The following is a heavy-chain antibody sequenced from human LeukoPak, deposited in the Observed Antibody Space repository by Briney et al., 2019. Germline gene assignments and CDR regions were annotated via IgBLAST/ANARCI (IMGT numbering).Heavy chain of an antibody. V-gene: IGHV4-4*09. D-gene: IGHD1-26*01. CDR3: ARRRSGSYYFDY. CDR1: GGSISSYY. CDR2: IYTSGST. Sequence: PSETLSLTCTVSGGSISSYYWSWIRQPPGKGLEWIGYIYTSGSTNYNPSLKSRVTISVDTSKNHFSLKLSSVTAADTAVYYCARRRSGSYYFDYWGQGTLVTVSS. J-gene: IGHJ4*02.